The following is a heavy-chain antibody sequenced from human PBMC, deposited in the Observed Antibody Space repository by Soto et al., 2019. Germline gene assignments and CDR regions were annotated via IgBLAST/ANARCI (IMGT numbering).Heavy chain of an antibody. CDR3: ARGRYCLTGRCFPNWFDS. CDR2: IYKSATT. D-gene: IGHD7-27*01. CDR1: RDSISNLAYF. V-gene: IGHV4-30-4*01. J-gene: IGHJ5*01. Sequence: NPSETLSLTCSVSRDSISNLAYFWAWIRQPPGQALEYIGYIYKSATTYYNPSFESRVAISVDTSKSQFSLNVTSVTAADTAVYFCARGRYCLTGRCFPNWFDSWGQGALVTVSS.